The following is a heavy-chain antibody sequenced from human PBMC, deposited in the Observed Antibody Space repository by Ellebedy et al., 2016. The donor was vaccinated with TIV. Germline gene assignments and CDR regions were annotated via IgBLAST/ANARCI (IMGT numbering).Heavy chain of an antibody. Sequence: MPGGSLRLSCTVSGVSISGSYWSWIRQSPGKGLEWIGYFYDSGSTLYNPSLRGRVAISLDTSQDQFSLRLNSLTAADTGIYYCAGTSTAVPEFDYWGRGTVVTVSA. V-gene: IGHV4-59*01. CDR1: GVSISGSY. CDR2: FYDSGST. D-gene: IGHD6-19*01. J-gene: IGHJ4*02. CDR3: AGTSTAVPEFDY.